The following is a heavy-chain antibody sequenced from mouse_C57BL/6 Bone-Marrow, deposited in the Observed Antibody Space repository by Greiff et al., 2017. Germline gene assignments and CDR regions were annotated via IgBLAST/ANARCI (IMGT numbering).Heavy chain of an antibody. Sequence: QVQLKESGPGLVQPSQSLSITCTVSGFSLTSYGVHWVRQSPGKGLEWLGVIWSGGSTDYNAAFISRLSISKDNSKSQVFFKMNSLQAYDTAIYYCARGGAPLYYFDYWGQGTTLTVSS. CDR3: ARGGAPLYYFDY. V-gene: IGHV2-2*01. J-gene: IGHJ2*01. D-gene: IGHD1-3*01. CDR1: GFSLTSYG. CDR2: IWSGGST.